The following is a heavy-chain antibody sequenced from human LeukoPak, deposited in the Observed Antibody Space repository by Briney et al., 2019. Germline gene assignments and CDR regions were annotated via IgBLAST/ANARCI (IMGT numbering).Heavy chain of an antibody. V-gene: IGHV3-21*01. CDR1: GFDFSTCA. Sequence: GGSLRLSCAASGFDFSTCAINWVRQAPGKGLEWVSSISTMSNYIFYGDSVKGRFTISRDNAKNSVYLQMNSLRPDDTALYYCSRDRLGGLDLWGQGTLVTVSS. CDR2: ISTMSNYI. J-gene: IGHJ5*02. D-gene: IGHD5-12*01. CDR3: SRDRLGGLDL.